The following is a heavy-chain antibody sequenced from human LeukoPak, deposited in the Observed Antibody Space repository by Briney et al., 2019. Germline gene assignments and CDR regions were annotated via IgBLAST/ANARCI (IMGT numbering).Heavy chain of an antibody. CDR2: INSDGSST. V-gene: IGHV3-74*01. D-gene: IGHD3-22*01. Sequence: GRSLRLSCAASGFTFSSYWMHWVRQAPGKGLVWVSRINSDGSSTSYADSVKGRFTISRDNAKNTLYLQMNSLRAEDTAVYYCARDRRTHNYDSSGYYGDGLDVWGQGTTVTVSS. J-gene: IGHJ6*02. CDR1: GFTFSSYW. CDR3: ARDRRTHNYDSSGYYGDGLDV.